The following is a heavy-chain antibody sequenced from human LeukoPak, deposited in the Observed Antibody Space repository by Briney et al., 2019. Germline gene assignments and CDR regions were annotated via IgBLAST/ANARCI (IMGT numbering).Heavy chain of an antibody. V-gene: IGHV4-59*12. Sequence: SKTLSLTCTVSGGSIRSYYWNWIRQAPGKGLEWVGFISYSGYTSYSPSLKSRVAISVDTSKNQFSLKLRSVTAADTAVYYCARVLTAAGHDYWGQGTLVTVSS. J-gene: IGHJ4*02. CDR2: ISYSGYT. CDR1: GGSIRSYY. D-gene: IGHD6-13*01. CDR3: ARVLTAAGHDY.